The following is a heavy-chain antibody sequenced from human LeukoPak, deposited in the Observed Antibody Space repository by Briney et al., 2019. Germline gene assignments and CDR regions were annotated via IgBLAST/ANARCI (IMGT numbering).Heavy chain of an antibody. CDR3: ARVRGVRAAGIAYYYYYMDV. J-gene: IGHJ6*03. CDR2: INSDGSST. V-gene: IGHV3-74*01. D-gene: IGHD6-13*01. CDR1: GFTFSSYW. Sequence: GGSLRLSCAASGFTFSSYWMHWVRQAPGKGLVWVSRINSDGSSTSYADSVKGRFTISRDNAKNTLYLQMNSLRAEDTAVYYCARVRGVRAAGIAYYYYYMDVWGKGTTVTVSS.